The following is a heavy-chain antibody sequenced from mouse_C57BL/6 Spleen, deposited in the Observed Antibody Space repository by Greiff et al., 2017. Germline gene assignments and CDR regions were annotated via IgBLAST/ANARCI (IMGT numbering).Heavy chain of an antibody. CDR1: GYAFSSSW. J-gene: IGHJ2*01. V-gene: IGHV1-82*01. Sequence: QVQLQQSGPELVKPGASVKISCKASGYAFSSSWMNWVKQRPGKGLEWIGRIYPGDGDTNYNGKFKGKATLTADKSSSTAYMQLSSLTSDDSAVYFCAREDYYGRGYWGQGTTLTVSS. CDR3: AREDYYGRGY. CDR2: IYPGDGDT. D-gene: IGHD1-1*01.